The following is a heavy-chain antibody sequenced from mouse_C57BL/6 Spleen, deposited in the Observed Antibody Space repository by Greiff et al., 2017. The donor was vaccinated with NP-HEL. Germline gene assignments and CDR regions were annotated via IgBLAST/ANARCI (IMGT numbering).Heavy chain of an antibody. CDR2: IYPGDGDT. V-gene: IGHV1-82*01. D-gene: IGHD1-1*01. CDR1: GYAFSSSW. Sequence: VQLQQSGPELVKPGASVKISCKASGYAFSSSWMNWVKQRPGKGLEWIGRIYPGDGDTNYNGKFKGKATLTADKSSSTAYMQLSSLTSEDSAVYFCAREYGSSPYYFDYWGQGTTLTVSS. J-gene: IGHJ2*01. CDR3: AREYGSSPYYFDY.